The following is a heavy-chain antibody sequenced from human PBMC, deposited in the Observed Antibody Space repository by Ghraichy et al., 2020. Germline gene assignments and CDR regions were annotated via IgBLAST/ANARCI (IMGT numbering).Heavy chain of an antibody. J-gene: IGHJ4*02. CDR1: GGSFSGYY. Sequence: SETLSLTCTVYGGSFSGYYWSWLRQPPGKGLEWIGEIKLSGSTSYSPSLRSRVTISVDTSKNQFSLKLTSVTAADTAMYYCARGLSYGDYFGAFGYWGQGTLVIVSS. D-gene: IGHD4-17*01. CDR3: ARGLSYGDYFGAFGY. V-gene: IGHV4-34*01. CDR2: IKLSGST.